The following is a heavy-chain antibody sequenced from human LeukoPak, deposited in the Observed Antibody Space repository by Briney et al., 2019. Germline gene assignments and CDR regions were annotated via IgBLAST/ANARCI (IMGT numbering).Heavy chain of an antibody. CDR3: AKGSKEVLFTRDHYMDV. Sequence: GGSLRLSCAASGFTFSSYAMSWVRQAPGKGLEWVAFIRYDGSNKYYADSEKGRFTISRDNSKNTLYLQMNSLRAEDTAVYYCAKGSKEVLFTRDHYMDVWGKGTTVTMSS. D-gene: IGHD3-3*01. CDR2: IRYDGSNK. V-gene: IGHV3-30*02. CDR1: GFTFSSYA. J-gene: IGHJ6*03.